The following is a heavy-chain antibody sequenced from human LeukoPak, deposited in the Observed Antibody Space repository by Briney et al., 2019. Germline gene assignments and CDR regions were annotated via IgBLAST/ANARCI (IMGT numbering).Heavy chain of an antibody. CDR3: ARGGGLDV. Sequence: QSGGSLRLSCAASGFTFSGYWMSWVRQTPEKGLEWVANIKQDGYEKYYVDSVKGRFTISRDNAKNSLYLQMSNLRAGDTAVYFCARGGGLDVWGQGATVTVSS. J-gene: IGHJ6*02. V-gene: IGHV3-7*03. CDR2: IKQDGYEK. D-gene: IGHD3-16*01. CDR1: GFTFSGYW.